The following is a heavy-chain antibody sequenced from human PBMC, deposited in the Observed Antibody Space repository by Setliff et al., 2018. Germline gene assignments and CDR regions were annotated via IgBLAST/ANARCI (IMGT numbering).Heavy chain of an antibody. Sequence: PGESLKISCKGSGYRFSSYWIGWVRQMPGKGLEWIGIIFPADSDTRYSPSFQGQVTISADKSISTAYVQWRSLKASDTAMYYCARGYDSGGWNYWGQGTLVTVSS. CDR2: IFPADSDT. V-gene: IGHV5-51*01. CDR1: GYRFSSYW. J-gene: IGHJ4*02. CDR3: ARGYDSGGWNY. D-gene: IGHD3-22*01.